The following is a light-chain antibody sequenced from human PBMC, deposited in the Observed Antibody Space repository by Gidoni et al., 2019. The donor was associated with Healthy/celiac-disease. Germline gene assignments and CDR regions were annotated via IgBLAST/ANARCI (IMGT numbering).Light chain of an antibody. CDR2: AAS. J-gene: IGKJ2*01. V-gene: IGKV1-39*01. CDR3: QQCYSTPYT. Sequence: DIQMTQSPSTLSASVGDRATITCRACQSISSYLNWYQQKPGTAPKLLIYAASSLHSGVPSRFSGSGSGTDFTLTISSLQPEDFATYYCQQCYSTPYTFGQGTKLEIK. CDR1: QSISSY.